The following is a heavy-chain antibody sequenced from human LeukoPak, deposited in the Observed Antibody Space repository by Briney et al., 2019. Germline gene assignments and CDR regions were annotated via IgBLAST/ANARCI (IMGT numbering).Heavy chain of an antibody. J-gene: IGHJ3*02. CDR3: AKTYYDFWSGSHHDAFDI. CDR1: GGSISSSSYY. Sequence: PSETLSLTCTVSGGSISSSSYYWGWIRQPPGKALEWFGSIYYSGSTYYNPSLRSRVTISVDTSKNQISLKLSSVTAADTAVYYCAKTYYDFWSGSHHDAFDIWGQGTMVTVSS. D-gene: IGHD3-3*01. V-gene: IGHV4-39*07. CDR2: IYYSGST.